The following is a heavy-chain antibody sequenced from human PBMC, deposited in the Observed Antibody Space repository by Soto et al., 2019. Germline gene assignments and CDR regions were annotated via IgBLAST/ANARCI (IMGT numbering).Heavy chain of an antibody. Sequence: GGSLRLSCAASGFTFSTYAMSWVRQAPGKGLEWVSVISGSGGSTYYADSVKGRFTISRDNSERTLFLQMNNLRAEDTALYYCASRPRPVAAAASFDFWGRGTLVTVSS. V-gene: IGHV3-23*01. D-gene: IGHD6-13*01. J-gene: IGHJ4*02. CDR3: ASRPRPVAAAASFDF. CDR2: ISGSGGST. CDR1: GFTFSTYA.